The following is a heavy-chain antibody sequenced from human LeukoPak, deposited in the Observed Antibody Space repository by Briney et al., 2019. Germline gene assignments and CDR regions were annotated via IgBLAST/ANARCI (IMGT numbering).Heavy chain of an antibody. V-gene: IGHV3-43*02. Sequence: TGGSLRLSCAASGFTFDDYAMHWVRQAPGKGLEWVSLISGGGGSTYYADSVKGRFTISRDNSKNSLYLQMNSLRTEDTALYYCAKEWGYSYGYYFDYWGQGTLVTASS. J-gene: IGHJ4*02. CDR2: ISGGGGST. CDR1: GFTFDDYA. D-gene: IGHD5-18*01. CDR3: AKEWGYSYGYYFDY.